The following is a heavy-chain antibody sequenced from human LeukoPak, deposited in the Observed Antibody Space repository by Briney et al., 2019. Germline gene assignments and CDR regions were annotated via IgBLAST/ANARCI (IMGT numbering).Heavy chain of an antibody. CDR2: IIPIFGTA. CDR1: GGTFSSYA. Sequence: VASVKVSCKASGGTFSSYAISWVRQAPGQGLEWMGGIIPIFGTANYAQKFQGRVTITADESTSTAYMELSSLRSEDTAVYYCARDLSWAAGTVWFDPWGQGTLVTVSS. J-gene: IGHJ5*02. CDR3: ARDLSWAAGTVWFDP. D-gene: IGHD6-13*01. V-gene: IGHV1-69*13.